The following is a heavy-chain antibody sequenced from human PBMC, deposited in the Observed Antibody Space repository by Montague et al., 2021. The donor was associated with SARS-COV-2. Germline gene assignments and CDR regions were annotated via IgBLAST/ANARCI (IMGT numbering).Heavy chain of an antibody. CDR2: IDLSDSYA. Sequence: QSGAEVKKPGESLRISCQASGYTFINSWIIWVRQMPGKGLEWMGRIDLSDSYATYSPSFQGHVTISADKSINTAYLQWRSLKTSDTAIYYCAREDLNWFDPWGQGTLVTVSS. V-gene: IGHV5-10-1*01. J-gene: IGHJ5*02. CDR1: GYTFINSW. CDR3: AREDLNWFDP.